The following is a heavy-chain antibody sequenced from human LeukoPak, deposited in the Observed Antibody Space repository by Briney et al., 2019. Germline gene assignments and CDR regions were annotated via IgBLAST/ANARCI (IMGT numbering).Heavy chain of an antibody. V-gene: IGHV4-31*03. CDR3: ARDRDPYYDSSGYYHAFDI. J-gene: IGHJ3*02. D-gene: IGHD3-22*01. CDR2: IYYSGST. CDR1: GGSISSGGYY. Sequence: PSQTLSLTCTVSGGSISSGGYYWSWIRQHPGKGLEWIGYIYYSGSTYYNPSPKSRVTISVDTSKNQFSLKLSSVTAADTAVYYCARDRDPYYDSSGYYHAFDIWGQGTMVTVSS.